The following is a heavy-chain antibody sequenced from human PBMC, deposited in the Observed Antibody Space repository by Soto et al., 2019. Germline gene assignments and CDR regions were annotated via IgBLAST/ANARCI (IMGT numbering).Heavy chain of an antibody. V-gene: IGHV3-30*18. CDR3: AKDRSVYCSGWFGGFLAY. CDR1: GFTFSSYG. Sequence: LRLSCAASGFTFSSYGMHWVRQAPGKGLEWVAVISYDGSNKYYADSVKGRFTISRDNSKNTLYLQMNSLRAEDTAVYYCAKDRSVYCSGWFGGFLAYWGQGTLVTVSA. CDR2: ISYDGSNK. D-gene: IGHD6-13*01. J-gene: IGHJ4*02.